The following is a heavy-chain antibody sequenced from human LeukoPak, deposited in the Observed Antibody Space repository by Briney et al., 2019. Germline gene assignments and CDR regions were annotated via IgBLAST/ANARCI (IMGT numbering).Heavy chain of an antibody. CDR3: ARDREYVPDH. CDR1: GFTFSSYN. J-gene: IGHJ4*02. V-gene: IGHV3-21*01. CDR2: ITSSSYI. Sequence: GGSLRLSCAASGFTFSSYNMNWVRQAPGKGLEWVSSITSSSYIYYADSVKGRFTISRDNAKNSLSLQMNSLRAEDTAVYYCARDREYVPDHWGQGTLVTVSS. D-gene: IGHD2-2*01.